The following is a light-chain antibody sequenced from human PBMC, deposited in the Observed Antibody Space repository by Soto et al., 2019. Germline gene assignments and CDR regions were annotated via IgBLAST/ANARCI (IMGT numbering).Light chain of an antibody. V-gene: IGKV3-15*01. CDR2: GAS. J-gene: IGKJ2*01. Sequence: EIVMTHSPATLSVSPGERATLSCRASQSVRDNLAWYQQKPGQAPRLLNYGASTRATGIPARFSGSGSGTEFTLTINSLQSEDFALYFCQQSNNWPYTFGQGTKLEIK. CDR1: QSVRDN. CDR3: QQSNNWPYT.